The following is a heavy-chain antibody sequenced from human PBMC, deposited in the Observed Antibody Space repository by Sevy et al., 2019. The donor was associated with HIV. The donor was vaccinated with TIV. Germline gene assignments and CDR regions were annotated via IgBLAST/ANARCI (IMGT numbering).Heavy chain of an antibody. V-gene: IGHV4-34*01. J-gene: IGHJ5*02. D-gene: IGHD2-2*01. CDR2: INHSGST. CDR1: GGSFSGYY. CDR3: ARAPPVVVVPGAPSWFDP. Sequence: SETLSLTCAVYGGSFSGYYWNWIRQSPGKGLEWIGEINHSGSTHYNPSLKSRVTISVDTSKNQFSLRLNSVTAADTAVYYCARAPPVVVVPGAPSWFDPWGQGPLVTVSS.